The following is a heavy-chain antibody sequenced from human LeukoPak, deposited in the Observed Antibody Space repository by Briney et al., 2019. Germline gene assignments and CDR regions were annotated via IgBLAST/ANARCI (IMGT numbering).Heavy chain of an antibody. J-gene: IGHJ4*02. Sequence: GGSLRLSCAASGFTFSSYWMSWVRQAPGKGLEWVANIKQDGSEKYYVDSVKGRFTISRDNAKNSLDLQMNSLRVEDTAIYYCVKVAKYYYGSETYYFFEHWGQGTLVTASS. CDR2: IKQDGSEK. V-gene: IGHV3-7*01. CDR3: VKVAKYYYGSETYYFFEH. CDR1: GFTFSSYW. D-gene: IGHD3-10*01.